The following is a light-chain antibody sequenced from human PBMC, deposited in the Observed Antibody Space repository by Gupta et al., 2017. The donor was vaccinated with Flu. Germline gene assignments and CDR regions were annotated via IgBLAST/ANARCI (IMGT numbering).Light chain of an antibody. J-gene: IGLJ1*01. CDR2: EVT. V-gene: IGLV2-14*01. CDR1: RSDVVGYNY. CDR3: RVYTSSTTPYV. Sequence: QSALTQPASLSRSPRQSSTTSCTGTRSDVVGYNYVSWYQQHPGKAPTLMIYEVTNRPSGISKRFSGSKSANTAALTITGLEAEDEANYYCRVYTSSTTPYVFGTGTKVTVL.